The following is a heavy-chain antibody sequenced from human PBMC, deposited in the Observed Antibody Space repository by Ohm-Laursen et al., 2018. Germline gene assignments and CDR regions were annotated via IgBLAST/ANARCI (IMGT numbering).Heavy chain of an antibody. CDR3: AKDWEQNRHGSSADY. Sequence: SLRLSCAASGFTFSSYAMNWVRQAPGKGLEYVSTISDSGGSTYYADSVKGRFTISRDNSKNTLYLQMNSLRAEDTAVYYCAKDWEQNRHGSSADYWGQGTLVTVSS. CDR1: GFTFSSYA. J-gene: IGHJ4*02. CDR2: ISDSGGST. D-gene: IGHD1-26*01. V-gene: IGHV3-23*01.